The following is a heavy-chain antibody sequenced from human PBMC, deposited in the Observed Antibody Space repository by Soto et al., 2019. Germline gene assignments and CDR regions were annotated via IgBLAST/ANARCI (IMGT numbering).Heavy chain of an antibody. CDR3: ARERYSGSYYYYYGMDV. CDR1: GFTFSSYA. Sequence: QVQLVESGGGVVQPGRSLRLSCAASGFTFSSYAMHWVRQAPGKGLEWVAVISYDGSNKYYADSVKGRFTISRDNSKNTLYLQMNSPRAEDTAVYYCARERYSGSYYYYYGMDVWGQGTTVTVSS. V-gene: IGHV3-30-3*01. D-gene: IGHD1-26*01. J-gene: IGHJ6*02. CDR2: ISYDGSNK.